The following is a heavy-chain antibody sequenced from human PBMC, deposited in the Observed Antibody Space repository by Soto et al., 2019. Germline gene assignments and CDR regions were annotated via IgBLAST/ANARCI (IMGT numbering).Heavy chain of an antibody. CDR2: ISTDGSNT. J-gene: IGHJ4*02. V-gene: IGHV3-74*01. CDR3: ARDTNGLHY. CDR1: GLIFSNYK. Sequence: GGSLRLSCAASGLIFSNYKMHWVRQAPGKGLVWVSRISTDGSNTDYADSVKGRFTVSRDNAKNTLYLQMNSLRVDDTAVYYCARDTNGLHYWGQGTLVTVSS. D-gene: IGHD2-8*01.